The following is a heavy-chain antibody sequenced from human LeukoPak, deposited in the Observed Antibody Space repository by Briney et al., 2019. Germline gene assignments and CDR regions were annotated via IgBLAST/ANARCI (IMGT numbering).Heavy chain of an antibody. CDR1: GFTFSSYW. J-gene: IGHJ6*03. CDR2: ISSSGSTI. Sequence: PGGSLRLSCAASGFTFSSYWMHWVRQAPGKGLEWVSYISSSGSTIYYADSVKGRFTISRDNAKNSLYLQMNSLRAEDTAVYYCARDRPRVGATPGIYYYYYMDVWGKGTTVTVSS. CDR3: ARDRPRVGATPGIYYYYYMDV. D-gene: IGHD1-26*01. V-gene: IGHV3-48*04.